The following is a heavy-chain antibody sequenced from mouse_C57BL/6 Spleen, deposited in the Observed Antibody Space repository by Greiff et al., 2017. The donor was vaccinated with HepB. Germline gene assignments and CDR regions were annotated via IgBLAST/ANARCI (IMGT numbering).Heavy chain of an antibody. V-gene: IGHV1-15*01. CDR3: TRSNMDY. CDR1: GYTFTDYE. CDR2: IDPETGGT. Sequence: VQLQQSGAELVRPGASVTLSCKASGYTFTDYEMHWVKQTPVHGLEWIGAIDPETGGTAYKQKFKGKAILTADKSSSTAYMELRSLTSEDSAVYYCTRSNMDYWGQGTSVTVSS. J-gene: IGHJ4*01.